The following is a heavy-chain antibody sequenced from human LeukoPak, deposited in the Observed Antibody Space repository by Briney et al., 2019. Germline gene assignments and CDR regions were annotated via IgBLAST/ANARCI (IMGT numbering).Heavy chain of an antibody. CDR3: ARDGRSY. Sequence: GGSLRLSCAASGFTFSSYSMNWVRQAPGKGLEWVSSISSSSGYIYYADSVKGRFTISRDNAKNSLYLQMNSLRAEDTAVYYCARDGRSYWGQGTLVTVSS. CDR1: GFTFSSYS. V-gene: IGHV3-21*01. CDR2: ISSSSGYI. J-gene: IGHJ4*02. D-gene: IGHD3/OR15-3a*01.